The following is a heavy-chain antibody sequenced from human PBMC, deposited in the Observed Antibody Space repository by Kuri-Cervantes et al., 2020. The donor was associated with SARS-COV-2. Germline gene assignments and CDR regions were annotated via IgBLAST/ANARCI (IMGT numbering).Heavy chain of an antibody. V-gene: IGHV4-39*01. D-gene: IGHD2-8*01. CDR2: IXYTGST. J-gene: IGHJ4*02. Sequence: SETLSLTCTVSGDSISSSAFYWGWIRQPPGKGLEWIAKIXYTGSTYYNPSLKSRVTISVDTSKNQFSLKLTSVTATDTAMYYXVRLPPPFKGVVPAHWGQGTLVTVSS. CDR1: GDSISSSAFY. CDR3: VRLPPPFKGVVPAH.